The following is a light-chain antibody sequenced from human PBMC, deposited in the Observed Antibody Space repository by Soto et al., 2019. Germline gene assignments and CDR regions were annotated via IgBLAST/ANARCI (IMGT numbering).Light chain of an antibody. V-gene: IGKV3-15*01. Sequence: IVMTQSPATLSVSPGERAILSCRASQSVSTNLGWYQQKPGQAPRLLIFGASTRATGIPARFSGSGSGTEFTLTISSLQSEDSAVYYCQQYNNWPPFTFGQGTRLEIK. CDR2: GAS. CDR3: QQYNNWPPFT. J-gene: IGKJ5*01. CDR1: QSVSTN.